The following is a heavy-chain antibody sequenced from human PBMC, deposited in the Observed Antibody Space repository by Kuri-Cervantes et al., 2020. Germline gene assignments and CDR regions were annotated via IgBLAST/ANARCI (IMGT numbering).Heavy chain of an antibody. CDR2: ISGSGDDT. Sequence: GGSLRLSCSASGFTFSSYAMTWVRQAPGKGLQWVSGISGSGDDTFYTDSVKGRFAISRDTSKNTLYLQMNNLRAEDTAGYYCAKNIRGDIINFFDYWGQGTLVTVSS. J-gene: IGHJ4*02. CDR1: GFTFSSYA. CDR3: AKNIRGDIINFFDY. D-gene: IGHD3-10*01. V-gene: IGHV3-23*01.